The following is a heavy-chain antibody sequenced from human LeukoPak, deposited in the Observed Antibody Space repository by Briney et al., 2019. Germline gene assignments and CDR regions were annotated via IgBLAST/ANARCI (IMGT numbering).Heavy chain of an antibody. CDR2: IQEDGNEK. J-gene: IGHJ6*03. D-gene: IGHD2-21*01. V-gene: IGHV3-7*03. CDR1: GFTFSTYW. CDR3: TTDCGGDCYTYYYYYYYMDV. Sequence: PGGSLRLSCVASGFTFSTYWMSWVRQAPGKGLEWVANIQEDGNEKYYVDSVKGRFTISRDNTKNSLYLQMNSLKTEDTAVYYCTTDCGGDCYTYYYYYYYMDVWGKGTTVTVSS.